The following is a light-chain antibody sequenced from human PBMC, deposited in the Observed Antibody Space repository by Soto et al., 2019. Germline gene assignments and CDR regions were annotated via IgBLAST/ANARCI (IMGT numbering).Light chain of an antibody. Sequence: QSALTQPPSASGSPGQSVTISCTGTSRDVGAYNSVSWYQQHPGEVPKLLIYEVTQRPSGVPNRFSGSKSGNTASLTVSGLQAGGEADYYCNSYAGNNNVVFGGGTKVTVL. V-gene: IGLV2-8*01. CDR3: NSYAGNNNVV. CDR2: EVT. J-gene: IGLJ2*01. CDR1: SRDVGAYNS.